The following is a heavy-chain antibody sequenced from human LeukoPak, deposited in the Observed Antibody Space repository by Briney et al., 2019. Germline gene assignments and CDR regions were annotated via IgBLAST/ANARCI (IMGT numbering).Heavy chain of an antibody. CDR3: ARRFRD. J-gene: IGHJ4*02. V-gene: IGHV3-48*03. Sequence: GGSLRLPCVVSGLTFSGFEMNWVRQAPGKGLEWVSYIRHDDTVKTYADSVKGRFTISRDDARNSLYLQMNSLRPEDTAIYYCARRFRDWGQGILVTVSS. CDR2: IRHDDTVK. D-gene: IGHD5-24*01. CDR1: GLTFSGFE.